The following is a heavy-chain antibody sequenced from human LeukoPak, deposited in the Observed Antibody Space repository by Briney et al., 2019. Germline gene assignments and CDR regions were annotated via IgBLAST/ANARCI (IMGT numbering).Heavy chain of an antibody. Sequence: SQTLSLTCTVSGGSISSGGYYWSWIRQPPGKGLEWIGYIYHSGSTYYNPSLKSRVTISVDRSKNQFSLKLSSVTAADTAVYYCARGYDFWSGPAWNMDVWGKGTTVTVSS. D-gene: IGHD3-3*01. V-gene: IGHV4-30-2*01. J-gene: IGHJ6*03. CDR2: IYHSGST. CDR1: GGSISSGGYY. CDR3: ARGYDFWSGPAWNMDV.